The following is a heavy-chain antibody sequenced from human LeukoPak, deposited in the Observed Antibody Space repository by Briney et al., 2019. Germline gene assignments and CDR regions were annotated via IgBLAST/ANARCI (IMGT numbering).Heavy chain of an antibody. CDR2: ISSSSSYI. CDR1: GFTFSSYS. CDR3: ARGCGSSTSCYAGDY. D-gene: IGHD2-2*01. J-gene: IGHJ4*02. Sequence: GGSLRLSCAASGFTFSSYSMNGVRQAPGKGLEWVSSISSSSSYIYYADSVKGRFTISRDNAKNSLYLQMNSLSAEATAVYYCARGCGSSTSCYAGDYWGQGTLVTVSS. V-gene: IGHV3-21*01.